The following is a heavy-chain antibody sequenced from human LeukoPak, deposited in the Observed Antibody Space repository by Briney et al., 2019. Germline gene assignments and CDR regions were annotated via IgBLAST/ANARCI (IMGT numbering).Heavy chain of an antibody. J-gene: IGHJ3*02. CDR2: INAYNGNS. Sequence: ASVTVSCKASGYTFTSYGFSWVRQAPGQGLEWMGWINAYNGNSNYAQKDVGRVAMTTDTSTSTAYMELRSLRSDNTAVYYCARVRGYYDSSGYHNDAFDIWGQGTMVTVSS. CDR3: ARVRGYYDSSGYHNDAFDI. D-gene: IGHD3-22*01. CDR1: GYTFTSYG. V-gene: IGHV1-18*01.